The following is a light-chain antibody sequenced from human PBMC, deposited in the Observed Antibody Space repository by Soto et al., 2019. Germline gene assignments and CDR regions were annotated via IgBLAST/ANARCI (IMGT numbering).Light chain of an antibody. CDR2: AS. CDR3: QHYNSYSEA. J-gene: IGKJ1*01. Sequence: DIQMTQSPSFLFASIGDRVTFTCRASESISSYLNWYQQKPGKVPKASTLKSGVPSRFSGSGSGTEFTLTISSLQPDDFATYYCQHYNSYSEAFGQGTKVDIK. V-gene: IGKV1-5*03. CDR1: ESISSY.